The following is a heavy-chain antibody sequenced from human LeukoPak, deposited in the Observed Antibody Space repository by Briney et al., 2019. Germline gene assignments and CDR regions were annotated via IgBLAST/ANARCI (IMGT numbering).Heavy chain of an antibody. J-gene: IGHJ4*02. CDR2: ISGSGGST. CDR3: ARDHDILTGYYFDY. CDR1: GFTVSNNY. Sequence: GGSLRLSCAASGFTVSNNYMSWVRQAPGRGLEWVSAISGSGGSTYYADSVKGRFTISRDNSKNTLYLQMNSLRAEDTAVYYCARDHDILTGYYFDYWGQGTLVTVSS. D-gene: IGHD3-9*01. V-gene: IGHV3-23*01.